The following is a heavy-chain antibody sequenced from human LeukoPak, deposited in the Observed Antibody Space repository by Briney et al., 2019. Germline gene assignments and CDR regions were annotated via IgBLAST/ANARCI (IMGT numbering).Heavy chain of an antibody. CDR3: ARDFVGYYDSSGYYVSYYMDV. Sequence: SETLSLTCTVSGGSISSYYWSWIRQPPGKGLEWIGSIYHSGNTYYNPSLKSRVTISVDTSKNQFSLKLSSVTAADTAVYYCARDFVGYYDSSGYYVSYYMDVWGEGTTVTVSS. D-gene: IGHD3-22*01. V-gene: IGHV4-59*12. CDR1: GGSISSYY. J-gene: IGHJ6*03. CDR2: IYHSGNT.